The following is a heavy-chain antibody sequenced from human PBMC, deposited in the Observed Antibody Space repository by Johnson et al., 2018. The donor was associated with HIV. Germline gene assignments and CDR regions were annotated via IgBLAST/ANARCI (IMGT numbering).Heavy chain of an antibody. V-gene: IGHV3-66*02. Sequence: VKLVESGGGLVRPGGSLRLSCEASGFTVSRNYMTWVRQAPGKGLEWVSLIYSGGSTYYADSVKGRFTISRDNYKNTLYLQMNSLRAEDTAVYYCAKDLPRAMVRAIDAFDIWGQGTMVTVSS. J-gene: IGHJ3*02. CDR3: AKDLPRAMVRAIDAFDI. D-gene: IGHD3-10*01. CDR2: IYSGGST. CDR1: GFTVSRNY.